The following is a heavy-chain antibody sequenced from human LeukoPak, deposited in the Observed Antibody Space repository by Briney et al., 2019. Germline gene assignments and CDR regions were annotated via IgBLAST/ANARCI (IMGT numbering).Heavy chain of an antibody. CDR3: AKSAIVVVITTAFDY. Sequence: GGSLRLSCAASGFTFSSYGMHWVRQAPGKGLEWVAVISYDGSNKCYADSVKGRFTISRDNSKNTLYLQMNSLRAEDTAVYYCAKSAIVVVITTAFDYWGQGTLVTVSS. CDR1: GFTFSSYG. J-gene: IGHJ4*02. V-gene: IGHV3-30*18. CDR2: ISYDGSNK. D-gene: IGHD3-22*01.